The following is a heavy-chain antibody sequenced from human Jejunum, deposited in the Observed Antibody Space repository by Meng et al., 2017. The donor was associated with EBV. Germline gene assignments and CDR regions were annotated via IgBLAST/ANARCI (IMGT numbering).Heavy chain of an antibody. CDR1: GYTFTSHY. CDR2: INPSGGRP. J-gene: IGHJ5*01. Sequence: GQSGAGGKKPVASVSVPCKASGYTFTSHYMHWVRKAPGQGLEWMGIINPSGGRPTYAQKFQDRVTVTRDTSTSTVYMELSSLRSEDTAVYYCARDVSENDKAWWLDSWGQGTLVTVSS. D-gene: IGHD3-22*01. V-gene: IGHV1-46*01. CDR3: ARDVSENDKAWWLDS.